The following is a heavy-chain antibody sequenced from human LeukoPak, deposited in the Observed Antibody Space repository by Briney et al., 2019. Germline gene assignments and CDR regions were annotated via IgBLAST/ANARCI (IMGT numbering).Heavy chain of an antibody. CDR3: ARVGDWNDLVY. Sequence: SETLSLTCTVSGDSISPSYWSWIRQTPGKGLEWIGYILYSGTTTNYNPSLKSRVTISVDTSKNQFSLKLSSVTAADTAVYYCARVGDWNDLVYWGQGTLVTVSS. CDR1: GDSISPSY. D-gene: IGHD1-1*01. V-gene: IGHV4-59*01. CDR2: ILYSGTT. J-gene: IGHJ4*02.